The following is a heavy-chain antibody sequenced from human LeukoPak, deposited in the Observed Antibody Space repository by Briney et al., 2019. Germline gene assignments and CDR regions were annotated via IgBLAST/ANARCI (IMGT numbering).Heavy chain of an antibody. Sequence: WASVKVSCKASGYTFTSYGISWVRQAPGQGLEWMGWISAYNGNTNYAQKLQGRVTMTTDTSTSTAYMELRSLRSDETAVYYCARDSLLNYYDSSGYPLRFDPWGQGTLVTVSS. CDR3: ARDSLLNYYDSSGYPLRFDP. CDR1: GYTFTSYG. CDR2: ISAYNGNT. D-gene: IGHD3-22*01. J-gene: IGHJ5*02. V-gene: IGHV1-18*01.